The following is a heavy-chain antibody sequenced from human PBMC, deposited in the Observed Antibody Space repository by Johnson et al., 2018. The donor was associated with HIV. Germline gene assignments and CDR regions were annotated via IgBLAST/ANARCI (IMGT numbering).Heavy chain of an antibody. CDR3: AKVNRMEQWLAGGGAFDI. J-gene: IGHJ3*02. Sequence: VQLVESGGGVVQPGRSLRLSCAASGFTFSSYGMHWVRQAPGKGLEWVAVISYDGHNEYYADSVEGRFTVARDNTKNTLYLQRNSLRADDTAVYYCAKVNRMEQWLAGGGAFDIWGQGTMVTVSS. CDR1: GFTFSSYG. V-gene: IGHV3-30*19. CDR2: ISYDGHNE. D-gene: IGHD6-19*01.